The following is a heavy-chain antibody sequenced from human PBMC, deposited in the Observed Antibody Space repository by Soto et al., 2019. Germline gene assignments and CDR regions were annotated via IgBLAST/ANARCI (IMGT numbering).Heavy chain of an antibody. CDR2: ISGGSSYT. V-gene: IGHV3-11*06. CDR1: GFSFDDSY. D-gene: IGHD2-21*01. CDR3: AKTIVAASGYYFDH. Sequence: QVQLVESGGGLVKPGGSLRLACAASGFSFDDSYMSWIRQAPGKGLEWLSYISGGSSYTNYADSVKGRFTISRDNANRSLYLEMNSLRADDTAVYYCAKTIVAASGYYFDHWGQGNLVTVSS. J-gene: IGHJ4*02.